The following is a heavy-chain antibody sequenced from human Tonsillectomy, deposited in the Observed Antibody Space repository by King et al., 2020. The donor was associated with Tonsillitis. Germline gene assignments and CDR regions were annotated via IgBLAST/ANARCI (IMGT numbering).Heavy chain of an antibody. CDR2: IPYDGRNK. V-gene: IGHV3-30*02. CDR1: GFTFSSYG. CDR3: AKDSSYYVSGLDY. J-gene: IGHJ4*02. Sequence: VQLVESGGGVVQPGGSLRLSCTASGFTFSSYGMHWVRQAPGKGLEWVAFIPYDGRNKYYADSVKGRFPISRDNSKNTLYVQINSLRAEDTAVYYCAKDSSYYVSGLDYWVQGTLVTVSS. D-gene: IGHD3-10*01.